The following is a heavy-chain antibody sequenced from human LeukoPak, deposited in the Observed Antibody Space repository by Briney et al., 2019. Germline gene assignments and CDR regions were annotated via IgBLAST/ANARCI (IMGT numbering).Heavy chain of an antibody. CDR3: AKGRASSGWYLFDY. CDR1: GFNFSDYY. D-gene: IGHD6-19*01. CDR2: MSSRSGII. V-gene: IGHV3-11*01. J-gene: IGHJ4*02. Sequence: GGSLRLSCVASGFNFSDYYMNWIRQSPGKGLEWISYMSSRSGIIYYADSVKGRFTISRDNARNSLYLQMNSLRVDDTAVYYCAKGRASSGWYLFDYWGQGTLVTVSS.